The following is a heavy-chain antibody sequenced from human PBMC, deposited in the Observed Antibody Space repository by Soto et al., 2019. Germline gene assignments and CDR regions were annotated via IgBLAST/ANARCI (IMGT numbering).Heavy chain of an antibody. J-gene: IGHJ5*02. D-gene: IGHD6-13*01. Sequence: SETLSLTCTVSGGSISSYYWSWIRQPAGKGLEWIGRIYTSGSTNYNPSLKSRVTMSVDTSKNQFSLKLSFVTAADTAVYYCARVGYTAAADWFDPWGQGTLVTVSS. V-gene: IGHV4-4*07. CDR1: GGSISSYY. CDR3: ARVGYTAAADWFDP. CDR2: IYTSGST.